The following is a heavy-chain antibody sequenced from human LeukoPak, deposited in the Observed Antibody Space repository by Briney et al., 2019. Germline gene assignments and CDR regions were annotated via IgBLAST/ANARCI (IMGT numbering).Heavy chain of an antibody. J-gene: IGHJ5*02. CDR1: GFTFSSYA. Sequence: GGSLRLSCAASGFTFSSYAMHWVRQAPGKGLEWVAVISYDGSNKYYADSVKGRFTISRDNSKNTLYLQMNSLRAEDTAVYYCARDEFDPWGRGTLVTVSS. CDR3: ARDEFDP. V-gene: IGHV3-30-3*01. CDR2: ISYDGSNK.